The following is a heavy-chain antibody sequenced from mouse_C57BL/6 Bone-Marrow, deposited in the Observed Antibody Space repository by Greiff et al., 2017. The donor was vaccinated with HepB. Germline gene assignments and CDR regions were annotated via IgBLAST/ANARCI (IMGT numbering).Heavy chain of an antibody. J-gene: IGHJ1*03. V-gene: IGHV14-4*01. CDR1: GFNIKDDY. CDR2: IDPENGDT. CDR3: TTGWYFDV. Sequence: EVKLVESGAELVRPGASVKLSCTASGFNIKDDYMHWVKQRPEQGLEWIGWIDPENGDTEYASKFQGKATITADTSSNTAYLQLSSLTSEDSAVYYCTTGWYFDVWGTGTTVTVSS.